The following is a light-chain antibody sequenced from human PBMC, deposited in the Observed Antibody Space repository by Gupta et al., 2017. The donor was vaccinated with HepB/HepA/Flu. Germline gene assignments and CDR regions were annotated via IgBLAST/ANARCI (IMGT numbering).Light chain of an antibody. Sequence: IVLTPSPLSLPVTPGEPASISCRSSPSLLPSNGYHYLDWYLQKPGPSPQLLLYLGSNRGPGVPDRFSGSGSGTDFTLKISRVEAEDVGVYYCMQALQTPWTFGQGTKVEIK. CDR3: MQALQTPWT. V-gene: IGKV2-28*01. CDR2: LGS. CDR1: PSLLPSNGYHY. J-gene: IGKJ1*01.